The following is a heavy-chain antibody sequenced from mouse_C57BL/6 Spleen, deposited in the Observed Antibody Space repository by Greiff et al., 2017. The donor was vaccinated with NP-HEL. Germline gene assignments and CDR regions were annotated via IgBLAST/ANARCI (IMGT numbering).Heavy chain of an antibody. CDR1: GYAFSSYW. V-gene: IGHV1-80*01. Sequence: VQLQQSGAELVKPGASVKISCKASGYAFSSYWMNWVKQRPGKGLEWIGQIYPGDGDTNYNGKFKGKATLTADKSSSTAYMQLSSLTSEDSAVYFCARSRYSNSRAWFAYRGQGTLVTVSA. CDR2: IYPGDGDT. CDR3: ARSRYSNSRAWFAY. D-gene: IGHD2-5*01. J-gene: IGHJ3*01.